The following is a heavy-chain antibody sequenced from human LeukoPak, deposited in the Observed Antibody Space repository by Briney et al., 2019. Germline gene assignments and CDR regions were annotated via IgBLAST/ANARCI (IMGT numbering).Heavy chain of an antibody. V-gene: IGHV7-4-1*02. J-gene: IGHJ6*03. CDR2: INTNTGNP. CDR1: GYTFTSYA. Sequence: ASVRVSCKASGYTFTSYAMNWVRQAPGQGLEWMGWINTNTGNPTYAQGFTGRFVFSLDTSVSTAYLQISSLKAEDTAVYYCARKPSTRDYYYYYMDVWGKGTTVTVSS. CDR3: ARKPSTRDYYYYYMDV.